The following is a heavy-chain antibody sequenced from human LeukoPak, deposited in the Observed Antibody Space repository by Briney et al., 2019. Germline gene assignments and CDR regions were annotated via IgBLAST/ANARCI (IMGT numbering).Heavy chain of an antibody. CDR3: AKELYYYDSSGYYYVIDY. J-gene: IGHJ4*02. D-gene: IGHD3-22*01. Sequence: GGSLRLSCAASGLTFSSYAMNWVRQAPGKGLEWVSAISGSGGSTYYADSVQGRFTISRDNSKNTLYLQMNSLRAEDTAVYYCAKELYYYDSSGYYYVIDYWGQGTLVTVSS. V-gene: IGHV3-23*01. CDR2: ISGSGGST. CDR1: GLTFSSYA.